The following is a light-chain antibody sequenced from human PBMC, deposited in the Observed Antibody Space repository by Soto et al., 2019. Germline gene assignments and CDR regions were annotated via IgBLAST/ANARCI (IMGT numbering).Light chain of an antibody. CDR1: QSVSSSY. V-gene: IGKV3-20*01. Sequence: EIVLTQSPGTLSLSPGERATLSCRASQSVSSSYLAWYQQKPGQAPRLLIYGASSSATGIPDRFSGSGSRTDFTLTISRLEPEDFAVYYCQQYGSSPGTFGQGTKVEIK. J-gene: IGKJ1*01. CDR3: QQYGSSPGT. CDR2: GAS.